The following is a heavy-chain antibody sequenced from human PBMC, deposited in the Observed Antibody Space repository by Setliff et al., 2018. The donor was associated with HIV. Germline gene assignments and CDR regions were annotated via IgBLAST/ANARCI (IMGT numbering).Heavy chain of an antibody. CDR3: AMSMTTYPVSRAFDI. CDR1: GGTFSSYT. V-gene: IGHV1-69*13. Sequence: VKVSCKASGGTFSSYTISWVRQAPGQGLEWMGGIIPIFGTTNYAQKFQGRVTITADESTSTAYMELSSLRSEDTAVYYCAMSMTTYPVSRAFDIWGQGTMVTVSS. CDR2: IIPIFGTT. J-gene: IGHJ3*02. D-gene: IGHD4-4*01.